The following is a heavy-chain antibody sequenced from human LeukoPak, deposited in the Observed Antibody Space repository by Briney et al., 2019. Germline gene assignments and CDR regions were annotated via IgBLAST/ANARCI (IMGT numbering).Heavy chain of an antibody. CDR3: ARDRAAYNWNYVETVY. J-gene: IGHJ4*02. Sequence: PGGSLRLSCAASGFTFSSYAMSRVRQAPGKGLEWVSAISGSGGSTYYADSVKGRFTISRDNSKNTLYLQMNSLRAEDTAVYYCARDRAAYNWNYVETVYWGQGTLVTVSS. CDR2: ISGSGGST. V-gene: IGHV3-23*01. CDR1: GFTFSSYA. D-gene: IGHD1-7*01.